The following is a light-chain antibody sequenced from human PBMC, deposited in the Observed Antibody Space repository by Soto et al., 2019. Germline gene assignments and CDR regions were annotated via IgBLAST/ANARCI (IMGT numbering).Light chain of an antibody. J-gene: IGKJ2*01. CDR1: QIINIW. V-gene: IGKV1-5*03. CDR3: QQYNDYPYT. CDR2: KAS. Sequence: DIQMTQSPSTQSASVGDSVTITCRASQIINIWLAWYQQKPAKAPKLLIYKASSLESGVPLRFSGSGSATEFTRTISSLQPDVFATYYCQQYNDYPYTFGQGTKLEIK.